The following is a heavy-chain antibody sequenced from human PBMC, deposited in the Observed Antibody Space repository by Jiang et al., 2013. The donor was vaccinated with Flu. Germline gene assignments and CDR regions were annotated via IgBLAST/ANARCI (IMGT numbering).Heavy chain of an antibody. V-gene: IGHV3-48*02. Sequence: GLVQPGGSLRLSCVVSGFTFSSYSINWVRQAPGKGLEWVSYISHDSSLRYYADSVRGRFTISRDNGKNALYLQMNSLTDEDTAVYYCARGPTHGDPAWGQGTLVTVSS. CDR3: ARGPTHGDPA. D-gene: IGHD4-17*01. CDR2: ISHDSSLR. J-gene: IGHJ5*02. CDR1: GFTFSSYS.